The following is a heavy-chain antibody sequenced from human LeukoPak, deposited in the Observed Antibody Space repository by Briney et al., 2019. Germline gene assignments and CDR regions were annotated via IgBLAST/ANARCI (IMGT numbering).Heavy chain of an antibody. CDR2: IKQDGSDK. Sequence: GGPLRLSCAASGFTFSTYWMSWVRQAPGKGLEWVANIKQDGSDKFYVDSVKGRFTISRDNAKNSMYLQMNSLRAEDTAVYYCARVLPVASRDYWGQGTLVTVSS. CDR1: GFTFSTYW. CDR3: ARVLPVASRDY. J-gene: IGHJ4*02. V-gene: IGHV3-7*01. D-gene: IGHD2-2*01.